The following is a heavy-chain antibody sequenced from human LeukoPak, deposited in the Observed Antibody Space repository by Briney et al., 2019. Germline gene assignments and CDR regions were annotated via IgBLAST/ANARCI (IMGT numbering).Heavy chain of an antibody. Sequence: ASVKVSCKGSGYTFTDYHMHWVRQAPGQGLEWMGWIYPNRGGTNYAQKFQGRVTMTRDTSINTAYMELSRLRSDDTAVYYCVRAYDGSGNLDYWGQGTLVTVSS. D-gene: IGHD3-22*01. J-gene: IGHJ4*02. CDR1: GYTFTDYH. CDR3: VRAYDGSGNLDY. CDR2: IYPNRGGT. V-gene: IGHV1-2*02.